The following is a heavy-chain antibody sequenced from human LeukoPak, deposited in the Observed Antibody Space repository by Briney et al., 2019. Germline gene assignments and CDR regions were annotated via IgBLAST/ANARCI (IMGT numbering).Heavy chain of an antibody. J-gene: IGHJ4*02. V-gene: IGHV3-48*01. Sequence: GGSLRLSCAASGFTMSNYGVSWVRQAPGKGLEWVSHISTSISTIFYADSVKGRFTISRDNAKNSLYLQMNSLRAEDTAVYYCARGKMASGGFDYWGQGTLLTVSS. D-gene: IGHD6-19*01. CDR2: ISTSISTI. CDR1: GFTMSNYG. CDR3: ARGKMASGGFDY.